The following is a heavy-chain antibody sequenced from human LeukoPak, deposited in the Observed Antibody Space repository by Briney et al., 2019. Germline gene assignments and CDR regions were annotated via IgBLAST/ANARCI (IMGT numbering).Heavy chain of an antibody. CDR2: ISYDGSNK. CDR1: GFTFSSYG. D-gene: IGHD6-19*01. CDR3: AKDYGSSGWYVDY. Sequence: PGGSLRLSCAASGFTFSSYGMHWVRQAPGKGLEWVAVISYDGSNKYYADSVKGRFTISRDNSKNTLYLQMNSLRAEDTAVYYCAKDYGSSGWYVDYWGQGTLVAVSS. V-gene: IGHV3-30*18. J-gene: IGHJ4*02.